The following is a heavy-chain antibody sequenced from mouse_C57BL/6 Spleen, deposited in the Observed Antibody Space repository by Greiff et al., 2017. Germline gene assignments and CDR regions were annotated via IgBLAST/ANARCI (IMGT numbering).Heavy chain of an antibody. J-gene: IGHJ3*01. CDR1: GYTFTSYW. CDR2: IDPSDSYT. D-gene: IGHD2-4*01. CDR3: AKRDYAFAY. V-gene: IGHV1-59*01. Sequence: QVQLQQPGAELVRPGTSVKLSCKASGYTFTSYWMHWVKQRPGQGLEWIGVIDPSDSYTNYNQKFKGKATLTVDTSSSTAYMQLSSLTSEDSAVYYCAKRDYAFAYWGQGTLVTVSA.